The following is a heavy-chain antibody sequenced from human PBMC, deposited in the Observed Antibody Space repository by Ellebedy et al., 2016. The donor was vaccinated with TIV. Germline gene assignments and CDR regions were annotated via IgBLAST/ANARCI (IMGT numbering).Heavy chain of an antibody. CDR2: IRGKANNYAT. CDR1: GFTFSGFT. Sequence: PAGSLRLSCAASGFTFSGFTVHWVRQASGGGLEWLGRIRGKANNYATVYAASVKGRFTISRVDSENAAYLQMNSLKTEDTAIYYCTASAGTSSGGFDPWGQGTLVTVSS. D-gene: IGHD6-19*01. CDR3: TASAGTSSGGFDP. J-gene: IGHJ5*02. V-gene: IGHV3-73*01.